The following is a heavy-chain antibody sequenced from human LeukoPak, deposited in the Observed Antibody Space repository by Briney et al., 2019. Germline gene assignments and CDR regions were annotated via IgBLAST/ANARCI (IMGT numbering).Heavy chain of an antibody. D-gene: IGHD4-11*01. CDR3: AAMTSVTTGDY. V-gene: IGHV3-30*02. CDR2: IPYDGSDK. Sequence: GGPLRLSCAASGFTLSSYSMNWVRQAPGKGLEWVAFIPYDGSDKFYADSVKGRFTISRDNSKNTLYLQMNSLRAEDTAVYYCAAMTSVTTGDYWGQGTLVTVSS. J-gene: IGHJ4*02. CDR1: GFTLSSYS.